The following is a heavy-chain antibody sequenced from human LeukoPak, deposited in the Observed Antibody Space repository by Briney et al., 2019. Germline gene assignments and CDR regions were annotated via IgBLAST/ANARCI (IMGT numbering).Heavy chain of an antibody. J-gene: IGHJ4*02. Sequence: GGSLRLSCAASGFTFSNAWMSWVRQAPGKGLEWVGRIKSKTDGGTTDYAAPVKGRFTISRDDSKNTLYLQMNSLKTEDTAVYYCAKDRSVAAAGGLLDYWGQGTLVTVSS. CDR3: AKDRSVAAAGGLLDY. CDR1: GFTFSNAW. CDR2: IKSKTDGGTT. V-gene: IGHV3-15*01. D-gene: IGHD6-13*01.